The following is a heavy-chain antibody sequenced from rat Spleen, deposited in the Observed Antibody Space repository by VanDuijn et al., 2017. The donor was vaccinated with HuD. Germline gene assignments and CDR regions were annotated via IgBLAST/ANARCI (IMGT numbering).Heavy chain of an antibody. CDR1: GFIFSDYT. Sequence: EVQLVESGGGLVQPGRSLKLSCAASGFIFSDYTVAWVRQAPKKGLEWVATIIYDGSRTYYRDSVKGRFTISRDNAKSTLYLQMDSLRSEDTATYYCASHYDGTYLCAYRGQDTLVTVSS. CDR2: IIYDGSRT. CDR3: ASHYDGTYLCAY. J-gene: IGHJ3*01. D-gene: IGHD1-12*02. V-gene: IGHV5-17*01.